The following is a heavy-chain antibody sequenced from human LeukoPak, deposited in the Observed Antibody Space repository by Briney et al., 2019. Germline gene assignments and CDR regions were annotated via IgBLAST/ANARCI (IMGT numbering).Heavy chain of an antibody. V-gene: IGHV4-59*01. D-gene: IGHD3-3*01. CDR3: ARVGSGSFDY. CDR1: RDSISTYY. CDR2: VDYSGST. Sequence: PSETLSLTCTVSRDSISTYYWSWIRQPPGKELEWIGYVDYSGSTNYNPSLKSRLTMSIDTSKNQFSLRLSSVTAADSALYYCARVGSGSFDYWGQGTLVTFSS. J-gene: IGHJ4*02.